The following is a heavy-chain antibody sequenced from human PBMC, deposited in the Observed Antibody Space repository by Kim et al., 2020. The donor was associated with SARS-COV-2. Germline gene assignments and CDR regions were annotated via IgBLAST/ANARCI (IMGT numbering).Heavy chain of an antibody. Sequence: ADSGKGRFTITRDNSKNTLYLQMNSLRAEDTAVYYCARSLSGSYVHAFDIWGQGTMVTVSS. J-gene: IGHJ3*02. V-gene: IGHV3-30*01. CDR3: ARSLSGSYVHAFDI. D-gene: IGHD1-26*01.